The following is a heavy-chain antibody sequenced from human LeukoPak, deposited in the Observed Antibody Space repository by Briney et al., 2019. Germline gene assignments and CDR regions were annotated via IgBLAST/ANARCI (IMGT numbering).Heavy chain of an antibody. Sequence: ASVKVSCKASGYTFTHSGISWVRQAPGQGLEWVGWISAYSGTTNYTQKLQGRVTMTTETSTRTAYMELRSLRSDDTAVYYCARVIYDGSGYPTADYWGPGTLVTVSS. D-gene: IGHD3-22*01. J-gene: IGHJ4*02. CDR3: ARVIYDGSGYPTADY. CDR2: ISAYSGTT. CDR1: GYTFTHSG. V-gene: IGHV1-18*01.